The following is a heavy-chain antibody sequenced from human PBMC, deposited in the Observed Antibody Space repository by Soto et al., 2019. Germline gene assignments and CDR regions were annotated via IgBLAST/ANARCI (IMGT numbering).Heavy chain of an antibody. Sequence: EVQLLESGGGLVQPGGSLRLSCAASGFTFSSYAMSWVRQAPGKGLEWVSAISGSGGSTYYADSVKGRFTISRDNSKNTLYLQMSSLRAEDTAVYYCAKGRHYYDSSGYLGYWGQGTLVTVSS. D-gene: IGHD3-22*01. J-gene: IGHJ4*02. CDR1: GFTFSSYA. CDR3: AKGRHYYDSSGYLGY. CDR2: ISGSGGST. V-gene: IGHV3-23*01.